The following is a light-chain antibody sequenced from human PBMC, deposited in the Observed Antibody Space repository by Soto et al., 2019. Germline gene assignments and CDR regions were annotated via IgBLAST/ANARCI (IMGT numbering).Light chain of an antibody. CDR2: DAS. V-gene: IGKV1-5*01. CDR1: QSVTKW. J-gene: IGKJ1*01. Sequence: DIQMTQSPSSLSASVGDGVTITCRASQSVTKWVAWYQQRPGQAPKVLIWDASSLQRGVPSRFSGSGYGTEFTLTISSLQPDDFATYYCQHYNGHSTWSFGQGTKVDI. CDR3: QHYNGHSTWS.